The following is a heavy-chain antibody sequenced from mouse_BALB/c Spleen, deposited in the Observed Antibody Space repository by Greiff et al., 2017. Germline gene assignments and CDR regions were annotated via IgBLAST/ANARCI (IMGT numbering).Heavy chain of an antibody. CDR3: AGGGWFYAMDY. V-gene: IGHV1-63*02. D-gene: IGHD3-3*01. J-gene: IGHJ4*01. Sequence: VQLQQSGAELVRPGTSVKISCKASGYTFTNYWLGWVKQRPGHGIEWIGDIYPGGGYTNYNEKFKGKATLTADTSSSTAYMQLSSLTSEDSAVYFCAGGGWFYAMDYGGQGTSVTVSS. CDR2: IYPGGGYT. CDR1: GYTFTNYW.